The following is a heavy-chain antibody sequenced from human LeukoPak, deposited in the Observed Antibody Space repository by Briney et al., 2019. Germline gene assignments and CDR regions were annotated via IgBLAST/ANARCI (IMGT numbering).Heavy chain of an antibody. D-gene: IGHD3-3*01. CDR1: GGSFSGYY. CDR3: ARVQTHYDFWSGYYSLGMDV. Sequence: SETLSLACAVYGGSFSGYYWSWIRQPPGKGLEWIGEINHSGSTNYNPSLKSRVTISVDTSKNQFSLKLSSVTAADTAVYYCARVQTHYDFWSGYYSLGMDVWGQGTTVTVSS. CDR2: INHSGST. J-gene: IGHJ6*02. V-gene: IGHV4-34*01.